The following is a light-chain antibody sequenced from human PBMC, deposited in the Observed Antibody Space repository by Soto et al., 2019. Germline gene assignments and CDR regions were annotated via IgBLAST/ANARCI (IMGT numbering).Light chain of an antibody. J-gene: IGLJ1*01. CDR2: GSD. CDR1: GSNIGAGYG. CDR3: QSYDSNLSEV. Sequence: QSVLTHPPSVPGAPGQTVTISCTGSGSNIGAGYGVQWYQQLPGTAPRLLIYGSDDRPSGVPDRFSASVSGNSASLAITGLQTEDEAVYYCQSYDSNLSEVFGPGTKATVL. V-gene: IGLV1-40*01.